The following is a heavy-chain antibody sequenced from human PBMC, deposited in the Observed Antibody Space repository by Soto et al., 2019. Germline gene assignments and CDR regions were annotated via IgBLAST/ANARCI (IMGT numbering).Heavy chain of an antibody. J-gene: IGHJ4*02. Sequence: EVQLLESGGGLVQPGGSLRLSCADSGFTFSSYAMSWVRQAPGKGLEWVSAISGSGVSTYYADSVKGRFTISRDNSKNTLYLQMNSLRAEDTAVYYCAKEEGYSSGWTPFDYWGQGTLVTVSS. V-gene: IGHV3-23*01. D-gene: IGHD6-19*01. CDR2: ISGSGVST. CDR1: GFTFSSYA. CDR3: AKEEGYSSGWTPFDY.